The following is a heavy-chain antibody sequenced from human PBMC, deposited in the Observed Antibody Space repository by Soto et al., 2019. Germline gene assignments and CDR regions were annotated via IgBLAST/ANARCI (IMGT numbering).Heavy chain of an antibody. D-gene: IGHD3-3*01. Sequence: PGESLKISCKGSGYSFTSYWIGWVRQMPGKGLEWMGIIYPGDSDTRYSPSFQGQVTISADKSISTAYLQWSSLKASDTAMYYCARSVIIAGRQNRTNWFDPWGQGTLVTVSS. CDR3: ARSVIIAGRQNRTNWFDP. V-gene: IGHV5-51*01. J-gene: IGHJ5*02. CDR2: IYPGDSDT. CDR1: GYSFTSYW.